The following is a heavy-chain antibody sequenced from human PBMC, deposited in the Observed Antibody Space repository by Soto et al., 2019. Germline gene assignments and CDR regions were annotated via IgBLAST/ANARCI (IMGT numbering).Heavy chain of an antibody. CDR3: AKDISGIAVAGLDY. V-gene: IGHV3-9*01. Sequence: PGGSLRLSCAASGFTFDDYAMHWVRQAPGKGLEWVSGISWNSGSIGYADSVKGRFTISRDNAKNSLYLQMNSLRAEDTALYYCAKDISGIAVAGLDYWGQGILVTVSS. J-gene: IGHJ4*02. CDR2: ISWNSGSI. D-gene: IGHD6-19*01. CDR1: GFTFDDYA.